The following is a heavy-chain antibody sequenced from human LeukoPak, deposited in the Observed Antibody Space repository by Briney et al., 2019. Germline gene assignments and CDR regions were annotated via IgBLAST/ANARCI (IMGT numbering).Heavy chain of an antibody. J-gene: IGHJ6*02. CDR3: ASYSSRPREKYYYYGMDV. D-gene: IGHD6-13*01. Sequence: ASVKVSCKASGYTFTNYAMHWVRQAPGQRLEWMGWINAGNGNTKYSQKFQGRVTLTRDTSASTAYMELRSLRSEDTAVYYCASYSSRPREKYYYYGMDVWGQGTTVTVSS. CDR2: INAGNGNT. CDR1: GYTFTNYA. V-gene: IGHV1-3*01.